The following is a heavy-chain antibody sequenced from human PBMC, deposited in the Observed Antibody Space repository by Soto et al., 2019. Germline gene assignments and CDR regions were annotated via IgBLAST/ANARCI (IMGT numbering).Heavy chain of an antibody. J-gene: IGHJ4*02. D-gene: IGHD2-8*01. V-gene: IGHV3-49*03. CDR3: RGPTAGNICVQAVWVSDY. CDR2: SRSRASSRTT. CDR1: GFTFGSYA. Sequence: PGGSLRLSCTESGFTFGSYAVNWFRQSPGKGLGWGGFSRSRASSRTTEYGASVRGRFIISRDDSKSIAYLQTNGLPTADTGVYYCRGPTAGNICVQAVWVSDYWGQGTLVTVSS.